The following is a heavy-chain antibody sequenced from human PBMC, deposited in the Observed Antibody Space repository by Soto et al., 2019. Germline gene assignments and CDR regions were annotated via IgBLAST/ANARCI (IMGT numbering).Heavy chain of an antibody. J-gene: IGHJ4*02. V-gene: IGHV4-39*01. CDR1: GGSISSSSYY. CDR2: IYYSGST. D-gene: IGHD1-26*01. Sequence: SETLSLTCTVSGGSISSSSYYWGWIRQPPGKGLEWIGSIYYSGSTYYNPSLKSRVTISVDTSKNQFSLKLSSVTAADTAVYYCARHGVGATGSYYFDYWGQGTLVTVSS. CDR3: ARHGVGATGSYYFDY.